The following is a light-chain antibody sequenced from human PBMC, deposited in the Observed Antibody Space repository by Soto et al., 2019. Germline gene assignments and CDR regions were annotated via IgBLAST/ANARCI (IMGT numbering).Light chain of an antibody. V-gene: IGLV2-11*01. CDR2: VVA. CDR1: GNDVGAYNY. CDR3: CSYAGGYTYL. Sequence: QSALTQPRSVSGSPGLSVTISCTGTGNDVGAYNYVSWYQQHPGRPPKLMIYVVARWPSGVPDRFSGSKSGNTASLTISGLQAEDEADYFCCSYAGGYTYLFGTGTKVTVL. J-gene: IGLJ1*01.